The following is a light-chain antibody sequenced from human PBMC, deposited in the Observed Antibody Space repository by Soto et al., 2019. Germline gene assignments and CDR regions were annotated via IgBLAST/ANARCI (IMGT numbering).Light chain of an antibody. Sequence: QSALTQPPSASGTPGQRVTISCSGSSSNIGSNYVYWYQQLPGTAPKLLIYRNNQRPSGVPDRFSGSKSGTSASLAISGLRSEDEADYYCAAWDDSLRTVFGTGPKVTVL. CDR3: AAWDDSLRTV. CDR1: SSNIGSNY. J-gene: IGLJ1*01. V-gene: IGLV1-47*01. CDR2: RNN.